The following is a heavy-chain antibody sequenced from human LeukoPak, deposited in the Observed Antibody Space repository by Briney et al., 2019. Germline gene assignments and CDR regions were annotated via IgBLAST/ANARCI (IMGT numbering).Heavy chain of an antibody. J-gene: IGHJ5*02. D-gene: IGHD3-10*01. CDR1: GGSISSYY. CDR2: IYYSGST. CDR3: ARDERGYYGSGSSLGDWFDP. Sequence: SETLSLTCTVSGGSISSYYWSWIRQPPGKGLEWIGYIYYSGSTYYNPSLKSRVTISVDTSKNQFSLKLSSVTAADTAVYYCARDERGYYGSGSSLGDWFDPWGQGTLVTVSS. V-gene: IGHV4-59*01.